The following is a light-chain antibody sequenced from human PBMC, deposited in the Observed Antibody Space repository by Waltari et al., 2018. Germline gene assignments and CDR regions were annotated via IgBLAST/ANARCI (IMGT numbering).Light chain of an antibody. CDR1: SSDVGFYNL. CDR3: CSYAGRNIWV. V-gene: IGLV2-23*02. Sequence: QSALTPPASVSGSPGQSITISCPGPSSDVGFYNLFSWYPQHPGKAPELLVYEVISRPSGVSNRFSGSKSGNTASLTISGLQAEDEADYYCCSYAGRNIWVFGGGTKLTVL. J-gene: IGLJ3*02. CDR2: EVI.